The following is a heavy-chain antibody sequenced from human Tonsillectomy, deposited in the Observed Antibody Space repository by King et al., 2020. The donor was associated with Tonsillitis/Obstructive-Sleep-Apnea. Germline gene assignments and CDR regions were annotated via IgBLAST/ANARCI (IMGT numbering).Heavy chain of an antibody. J-gene: IGHJ4*02. D-gene: IGHD3-22*01. CDR3: AKVADSYDYESSGYSTEGGFDY. Sequence: VQLVESGGGLVQPGGSLRLSCAASGFTFSSYAMNWVRQAPGKGLEWVSVISGSGGSIYYADSVKGRFTISRDNSKNTLYLQMNSLRAEDTAVYYCAKVADSYDYESSGYSTEGGFDYWGQGTLVTVSS. V-gene: IGHV3-23*04. CDR2: ISGSGGSI. CDR1: GFTFSSYA.